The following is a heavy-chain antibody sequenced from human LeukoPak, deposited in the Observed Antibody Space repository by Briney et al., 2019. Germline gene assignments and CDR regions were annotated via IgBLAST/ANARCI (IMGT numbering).Heavy chain of an antibody. D-gene: IGHD2-2*01. CDR2: IYHSGST. CDR3: ARAVRYCSSTSCYGYYYYYMDV. J-gene: IGHJ6*03. V-gene: IGHV4-38-2*02. Sequence: SETLSLTCTVSGYSISSGYYWGWIRQPPGKGLEWIGSIYHSGSTYYNPSLKSRVTISVDTSKNQFSLKLSSVTAADTAVYYCARAVRYCSSTSCYGYYYYYMDVWGKGTTVTVSS. CDR1: GYSISSGYY.